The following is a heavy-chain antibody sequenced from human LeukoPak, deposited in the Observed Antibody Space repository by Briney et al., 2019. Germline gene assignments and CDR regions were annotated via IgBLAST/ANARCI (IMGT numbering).Heavy chain of an antibody. V-gene: IGHV4-34*01. J-gene: IGHJ4*02. D-gene: IGHD4-11*01. CDR3: ARGANSNYVYDY. CDR1: GGSFSGYY. CDR2: INHSGST. Sequence: PSETLSLTCAVYGGSFSGYYWSWIRQPPGKGLEWIGEINHSGSTNYHPSLKSRVTISVDPSKNQFCLELTAVTAADTAVYYCARGANSNYVYDYWGQGTLVTVSS.